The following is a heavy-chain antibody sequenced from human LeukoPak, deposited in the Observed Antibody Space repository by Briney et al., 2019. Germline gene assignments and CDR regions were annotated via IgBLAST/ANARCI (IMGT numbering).Heavy chain of an antibody. CDR3: ASAGIAVAGTNYFDY. CDR2: IYYSGST. V-gene: IGHV4-39*01. D-gene: IGHD6-19*01. CDR1: GGSISSSSYH. Sequence: PSETLSLTCTVSGGSISSSSYHWGWIRQPPGKGLEWIGSIYYSGSTYYKPSLKSRVTISVDTSKNQFSPNLNSVTAADTAVYYCASAGIAVAGTNYFDYWGQGTLVTVSS. J-gene: IGHJ4*02.